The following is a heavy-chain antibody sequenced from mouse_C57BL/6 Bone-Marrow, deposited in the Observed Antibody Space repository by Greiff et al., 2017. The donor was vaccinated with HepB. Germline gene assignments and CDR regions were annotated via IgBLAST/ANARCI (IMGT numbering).Heavy chain of an antibody. V-gene: IGHV5-12*01. CDR2: ISNGGGST. J-gene: IGHJ1*03. CDR1: GFTFSDYY. CDR3: ARHVCYWYFDV. Sequence: EVKLMESGGGLVQPGGSLKLSCAASGFTFSDYYMYWVRQTPEKRLEWVAYISNGGGSTYYPDTVKGRFTISRDNAKNTLYLQMSRLKSEDTAMYYCARHVCYWYFDVWGTGTTVTVSS. D-gene: IGHD2-10*02.